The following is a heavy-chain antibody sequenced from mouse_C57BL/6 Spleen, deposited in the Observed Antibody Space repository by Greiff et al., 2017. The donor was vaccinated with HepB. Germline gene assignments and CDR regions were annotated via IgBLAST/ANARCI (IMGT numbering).Heavy chain of an antibody. V-gene: IGHV1-54*01. Sequence: VQLQQSGAELVRPGTSVKVSCKASGYAFTNYLIEWVKQRPGQGLEWIGVINPGSGGTNYNEKFKGKATLTADKSSSTAYMQLSSLTSEDSAVYFCARRSNWLYFDYWGQGTTLTVSS. CDR3: ARRSNWLYFDY. CDR2: INPGSGGT. CDR1: GYAFTNYL. J-gene: IGHJ2*01. D-gene: IGHD2-5*01.